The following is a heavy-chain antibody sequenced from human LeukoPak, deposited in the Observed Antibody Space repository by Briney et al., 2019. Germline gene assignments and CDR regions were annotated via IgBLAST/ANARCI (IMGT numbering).Heavy chain of an antibody. CDR2: IRYDGSNK. V-gene: IGHV3-30*02. D-gene: IGHD6-13*01. CDR3: AKDKGIAAAGTRRYYFDY. CDR1: GFTFSSYG. J-gene: IGHJ4*02. Sequence: PGGSLRLSCAASGFTFSSYGMHWVRQAPGKGLEWVAFIRYDGSNKYYADSVKGRFTISRDNSKNTLYLQMNSLRAEDTAVYYCAKDKGIAAAGTRRYYFDYWGQGTLVTVSS.